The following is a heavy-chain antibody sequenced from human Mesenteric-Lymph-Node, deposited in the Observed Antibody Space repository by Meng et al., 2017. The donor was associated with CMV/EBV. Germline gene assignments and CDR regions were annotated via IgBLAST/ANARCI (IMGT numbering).Heavy chain of an antibody. V-gene: IGHV3-30-3*01. Sequence: GESLKISCTVSGFTFSSYAMHWVRQAPGKGLEWVAVISYDGSNKYYADSVKGRFTISRDNSKNTLYLQMNSLRAEDTAVYYCARGPQYQLLNYWGQGTLVTVSS. J-gene: IGHJ4*02. CDR1: GFTFSSYA. CDR3: ARGPQYQLLNY. D-gene: IGHD2-2*01. CDR2: ISYDGSNK.